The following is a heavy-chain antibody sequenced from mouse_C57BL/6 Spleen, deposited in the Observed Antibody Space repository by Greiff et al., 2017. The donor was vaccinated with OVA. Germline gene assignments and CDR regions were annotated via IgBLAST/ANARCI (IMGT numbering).Heavy chain of an antibody. Sequence: QVQLQQSGAELVRPGASVKLSCKASGYTFTDYYINWVKQRPGQGLEWIARIYPGSGNTYYNEKFKGKATLTAEKSSSTAYMQLSSLTSEDSAVYFCARFYYDYDGAMDYWGQGTSVTVSS. CDR1: GYTFTDYY. CDR2: IYPGSGNT. CDR3: ARFYYDYDGAMDY. J-gene: IGHJ4*01. D-gene: IGHD2-4*01. V-gene: IGHV1-76*01.